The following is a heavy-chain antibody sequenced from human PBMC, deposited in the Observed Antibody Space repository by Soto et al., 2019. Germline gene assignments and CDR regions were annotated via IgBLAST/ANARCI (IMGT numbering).Heavy chain of an antibody. CDR1: GDSIGSENW. J-gene: IGHJ3*01. D-gene: IGHD3-10*01. Sequence: SETLSLTCAVSGDSIGSENWWTWVRQPPGKGLEWIGEISHSGSTNYNPSLKSRVSISVDKSKNQFSLRLSSVTAADTALYYCARYFGSSGHLRLYDTFDVWGQGTMVTVSS. CDR2: ISHSGST. V-gene: IGHV4-4*02. CDR3: ARYFGSSGHLRLYDTFDV.